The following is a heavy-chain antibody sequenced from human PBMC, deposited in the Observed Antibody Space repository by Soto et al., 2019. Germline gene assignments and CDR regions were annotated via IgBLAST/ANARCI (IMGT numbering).Heavy chain of an antibody. D-gene: IGHD5-12*01. CDR3: ARSVAEMATIIFDY. J-gene: IGHJ4*02. CDR1: GYTFTGYY. Sequence: ASVKVSCKASGYTFTGYYMHWVRQAPGQGLEWMGWINPNSGGTNYAQKFQGWVTMTRDTSISTAYMELSRLRSDDTAVYYCARSVAEMATIIFDYWGQGTLVTVSS. V-gene: IGHV1-2*04. CDR2: INPNSGGT.